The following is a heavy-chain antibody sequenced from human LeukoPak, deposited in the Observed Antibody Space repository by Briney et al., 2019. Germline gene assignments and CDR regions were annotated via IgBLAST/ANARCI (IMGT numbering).Heavy chain of an antibody. CDR2: INPNSGGT. V-gene: IGHV1-2*02. CDR3: ARGERYDGGFDY. D-gene: IGHD3-16*01. J-gene: IGHJ4*02. CDR1: GYTFTGYY. Sequence: ASVKVSCKASGYTFTGYYMHWVRQAPGQGLEWMGWINPNSGGTNYAQKFQGRVTMTRNTSISTAYMELSSLRSEDTAVYYCARGERYDGGFDYWGQGTLVTVSS.